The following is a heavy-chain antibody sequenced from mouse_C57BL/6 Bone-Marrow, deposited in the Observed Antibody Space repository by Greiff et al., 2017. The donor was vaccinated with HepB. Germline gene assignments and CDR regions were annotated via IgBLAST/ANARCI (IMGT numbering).Heavy chain of an antibody. Sequence: QVQLQQPGAELVKPGASVKMSCKASGYTFTSYWITWVKQRPGQGLEWIGDIYPGSGSTNYNEKFKSKATLTVDTSSSTAYMQLSSLTSEDSAVYYCARGRVGLYYGYDGPRAMDYWGQGTSVTVSS. V-gene: IGHV1-55*01. CDR1: GYTFTSYW. J-gene: IGHJ4*01. CDR2: IYPGSGST. D-gene: IGHD2-2*01. CDR3: ARGRVGLYYGYDGPRAMDY.